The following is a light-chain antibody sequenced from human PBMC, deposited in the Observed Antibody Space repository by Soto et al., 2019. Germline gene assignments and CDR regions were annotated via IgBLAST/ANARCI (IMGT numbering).Light chain of an antibody. J-gene: IGLJ1*01. Sequence: QSVLTQPPSASGSPGQSVTISCTGTSSDVGGYNYVSWYQQHPGKAPKLMIYEVSKRPSGVPDRFSGSKSGNTASLTVSGLQAEDVADYYCSSYAGSNNFVFGTGPKVTVL. CDR1: SSDVGGYNY. V-gene: IGLV2-8*01. CDR2: EVS. CDR3: SSYAGSNNFV.